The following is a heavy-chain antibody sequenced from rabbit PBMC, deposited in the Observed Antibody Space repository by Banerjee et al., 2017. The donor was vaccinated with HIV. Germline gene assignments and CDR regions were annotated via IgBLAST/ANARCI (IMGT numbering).Heavy chain of an antibody. D-gene: IGHD1-1*01. CDR2: INAVTGKA. J-gene: IGHJ4*01. CDR3: ARDSGDWCFDL. V-gene: IGHV1S45*01. CDR1: GFSFSNKAV. Sequence: QEQLVESGGGLVKPEGSLKLSCTASGFSFSNKAVMCWVRQAPGKGLEWIACINAVTGKAVYASWAKGRYTFSKTSSTTVTLQMTSVTVADTAIYFCARDSGDWCFDLRGPGTLVTVS.